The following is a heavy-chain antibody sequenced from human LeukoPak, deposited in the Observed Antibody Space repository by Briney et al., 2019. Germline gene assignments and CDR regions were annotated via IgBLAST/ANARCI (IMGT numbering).Heavy chain of an antibody. Sequence: GGSLRLSCAASGFTFTSYAMSWVRQAPGKGLEWVSAINDDGGSTYYADSVKGRFTIYRDNSKKTLYLQMNSLRAEDTAVYYCAKGVNHYDTSGYYPYYFDYWGQGTLVTVSS. CDR2: INDDGGST. CDR3: AKGVNHYDTSGYYPYYFDY. D-gene: IGHD3-22*01. CDR1: GFTFTSYA. V-gene: IGHV3-23*01. J-gene: IGHJ4*02.